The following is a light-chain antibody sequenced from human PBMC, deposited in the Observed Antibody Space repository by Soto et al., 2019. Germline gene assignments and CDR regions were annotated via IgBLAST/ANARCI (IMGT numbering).Light chain of an antibody. V-gene: IGKV1-5*01. CDR3: QQYKSYRWT. CDR2: DAS. J-gene: IGKJ1*01. CDR1: ESISSW. Sequence: DIHMTHSPSTLSASVGDRVTITCRASESISSWLAWYQQKPGKAPKLLIYDASSLESGVPSRFSGSGSGTEFSLTISSLQPDDFASYYCQQYKSYRWTFGQGTKVDIK.